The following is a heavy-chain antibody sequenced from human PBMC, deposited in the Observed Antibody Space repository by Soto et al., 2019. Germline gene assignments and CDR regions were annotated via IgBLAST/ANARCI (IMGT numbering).Heavy chain of an antibody. V-gene: IGHV3-21*01. CDR3: AAGAAAGLFDY. D-gene: IGHD6-13*01. Sequence: EVQLVESGGGLVKPGGPLRLSCAVSGFTFSSYRMNWVRQAPGKGLEWVSSISSSSSYIYYADSVKGRFTISRDNAKNSLYLQMNSLRAEDTAVYYCAAGAAAGLFDYWGQGTLVTVSS. J-gene: IGHJ4*02. CDR2: ISSSSSYI. CDR1: GFTFSSYR.